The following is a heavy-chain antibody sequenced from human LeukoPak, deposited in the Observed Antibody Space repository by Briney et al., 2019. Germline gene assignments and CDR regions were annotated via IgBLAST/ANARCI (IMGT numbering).Heavy chain of an antibody. J-gene: IGHJ4*02. CDR3: AREGGPYRPLDY. CDR2: VNLQGSI. CDR1: GGSISDTNW. Sequence: SETLSLTCGVSGGSISDTNWWTWFRQPPGKGLEWIGEVNLQGSINYNPSLKSRVAISVDKSENHISLKLTSVTAADTAVYYCAREGGPYRPLDYSGQGTLVTVAS. V-gene: IGHV4-4*02.